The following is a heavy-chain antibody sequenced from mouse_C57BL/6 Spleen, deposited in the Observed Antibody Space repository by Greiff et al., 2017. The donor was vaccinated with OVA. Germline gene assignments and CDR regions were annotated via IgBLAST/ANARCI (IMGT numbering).Heavy chain of an antibody. CDR3: ARDLTTVVANYAMDY. Sequence: EVKLVESGPGLVKPSQSLSLTCSVTGYSITSGYYWNWIRQFPGNKLEWMGYISYDGSNNYNPSLKNRISITRDTSKNQFFLKLNSVTTEDTATYYCARDLTTVVANYAMDYWGQGTSVTVSS. CDR2: ISYDGSN. V-gene: IGHV3-6*01. J-gene: IGHJ4*01. CDR1: GYSITSGYY. D-gene: IGHD1-1*01.